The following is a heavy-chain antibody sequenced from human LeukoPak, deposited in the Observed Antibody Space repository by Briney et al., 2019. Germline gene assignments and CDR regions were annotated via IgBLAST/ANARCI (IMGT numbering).Heavy chain of an antibody. D-gene: IGHD3-3*01. V-gene: IGHV4-39*01. Sequence: KSSETLSLTCTVSGGSISSSSYYWGWIRQPPGKGLEWIGSIYYSGSTYYNPSLKSRVTISVDTSKNQFSLILTSVTAADTAVYYCARQTGAGLFILPGGQGTLVTVSS. CDR2: IYYSGST. CDR3: ARQTGAGLFILP. CDR1: GGSISSSSYY. J-gene: IGHJ4*02.